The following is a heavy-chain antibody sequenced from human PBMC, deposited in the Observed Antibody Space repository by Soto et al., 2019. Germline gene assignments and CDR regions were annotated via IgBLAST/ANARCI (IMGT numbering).Heavy chain of an antibody. V-gene: IGHV2-5*02. J-gene: IGHJ5*02. CDR1: GFSLSTSGVG. Sequence: QITLKESGPTLVKPTQTLTLTCTFSGFSLSTSGVGVGWIRQPPGKALEWLALIYWDDDKRYSPSLKSRLTITKDTSKNQVVITMTNMEPLDTATYYCAHSPRRVFWSGINWFDPWGQGTLVTVSS. CDR3: AHSPRRVFWSGINWFDP. CDR2: IYWDDDK. D-gene: IGHD3-3*01.